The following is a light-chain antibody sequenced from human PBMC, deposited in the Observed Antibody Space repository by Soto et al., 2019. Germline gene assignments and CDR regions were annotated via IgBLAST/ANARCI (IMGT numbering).Light chain of an antibody. CDR3: QQYNSYSPLT. CDR2: DAS. V-gene: IGKV1-5*01. J-gene: IGKJ4*02. CDR1: QSISSW. Sequence: DIQMTQSPSTLSASVGDRVTITCRASQSISSWLAWYQQKPGKAPKILIYDASSLESGVPSRFSGSGSGTEFTLTISSLQPDDFATYFCQQYNSYSPLTF.